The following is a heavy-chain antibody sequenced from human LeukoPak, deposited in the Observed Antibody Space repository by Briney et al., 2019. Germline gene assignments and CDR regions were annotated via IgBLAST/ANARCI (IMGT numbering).Heavy chain of an antibody. D-gene: IGHD3-10*01. V-gene: IGHV4-39*07. J-gene: IGHJ4*02. CDR3: VRDRPDHDGSGSYPADY. CDR1: GGSISSSSYY. CDR2: IYYSGST. Sequence: SETLSLTCTVSGGSISSSSYYWGWIRQPPGKGLEWIGSIYYSGSTYYNPSLKSRVTISVDTSKNQFSLKLSSVTAADTAVYYCVRDRPDHDGSGSYPADYWGQGTPVTVSS.